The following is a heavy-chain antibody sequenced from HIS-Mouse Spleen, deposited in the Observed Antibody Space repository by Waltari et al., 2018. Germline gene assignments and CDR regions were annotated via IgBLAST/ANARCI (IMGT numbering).Heavy chain of an antibody. CDR1: GYTFTSYD. D-gene: IGHD1-7*01. CDR2: MNPNSGNT. V-gene: IGHV1-8*01. J-gene: IGHJ6*02. CDR3: ARGGGTGKATGTTHFGMDV. Sequence: QVQLVQSGAEVKKPGASVKVACKASGYTFTSYDINWVRQATGQGPEWMGWMNPNSGNTGYAQKFQGRVTMTRNTSISTAYMELSSLRSEDTAVYYCARGGGTGKATGTTHFGMDVWGQGTTVTVSS.